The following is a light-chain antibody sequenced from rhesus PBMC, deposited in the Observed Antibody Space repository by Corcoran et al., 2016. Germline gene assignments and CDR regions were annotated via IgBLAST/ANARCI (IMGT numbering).Light chain of an antibody. Sequence: DIQMTQSPSSLSASVGDTVTITCRASQRISSWLAGYQQKPGKAPRLRTYKASTLQSGVPSRFSGVGSGTDFTLTISSLQSEDFATYYCQQYNSSPWTFGQGTKVEIK. V-gene: IGKV1-22*01. CDR1: QRISSW. CDR2: KAS. J-gene: IGKJ1*01. CDR3: QQYNSSPWT.